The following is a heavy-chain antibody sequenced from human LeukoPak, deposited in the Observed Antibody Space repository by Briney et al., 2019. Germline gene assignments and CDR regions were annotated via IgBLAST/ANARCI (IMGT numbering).Heavy chain of an antibody. D-gene: IGHD2-21*01. Sequence: SQTLSLTCAISGDSVASNSAAWNWIRQSPSRGLEWLGRTYYSSKWNNDYAVSVKSRITINPDTSKNQFSLQLDSVTPEDTAVYYCCHSLSGRTGAFDIWGQGTMVTVSS. CDR2: TYYSSKWNN. CDR1: GDSVASNSAA. J-gene: IGHJ3*02. V-gene: IGHV6-1*01. CDR3: CHSLSGRTGAFDI.